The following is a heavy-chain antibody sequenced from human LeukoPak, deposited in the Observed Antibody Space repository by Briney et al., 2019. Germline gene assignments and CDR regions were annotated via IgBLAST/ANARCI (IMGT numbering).Heavy chain of an antibody. D-gene: IGHD6-19*01. V-gene: IGHV3-23*01. CDR2: ISASGGSA. CDR3: AKAMAGSTYYFDS. J-gene: IGHJ4*02. CDR1: GFTFSSYG. Sequence: PGGSLRLSGAASGFTFSSYGMNWVRQAPGKGLDWVSAISASGGSAYYADSVKGRFTISRDTSKNTLYLQMSSLRGEDTAVYYCAKAMAGSTYYFDSWGQGTLVTISS.